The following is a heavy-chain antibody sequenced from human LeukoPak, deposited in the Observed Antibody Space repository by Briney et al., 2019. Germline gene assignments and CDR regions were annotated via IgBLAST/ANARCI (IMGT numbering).Heavy chain of an antibody. J-gene: IGHJ4*02. Sequence: SETLSLTCTVSGGSISHYYWGWIRQPAGKGLEWIGHIYSSGTTNYNPSLESRVTMSVDTSTNQFSLKVTSVTAADTAMYYCARGIPASAYFDYWGQGTLVIVSS. CDR1: GGSISHYY. CDR3: ARGIPASAYFDY. D-gene: IGHD6-13*01. CDR2: IYSSGTT. V-gene: IGHV4-4*07.